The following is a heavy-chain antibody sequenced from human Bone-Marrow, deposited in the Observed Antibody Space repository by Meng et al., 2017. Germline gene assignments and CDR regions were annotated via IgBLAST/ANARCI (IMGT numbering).Heavy chain of an antibody. V-gene: IGHV4/OR15-8*02. D-gene: IGHD6-19*01. Sequence: VKVEGSGPGLVKPSGTLSLTCVVSGGSSISIDWWSWVRQPPGKGLEWIGEIYHGGDTNYNPSLKSRVTIAIDKSKNQFSLKLSSVTAADTAVYYCASWIYSCGWQWGQGALVTVSS. J-gene: IGHJ4*02. CDR2: IYHGGDT. CDR3: ASWIYSCGWQ. CDR1: GGSSISIDW.